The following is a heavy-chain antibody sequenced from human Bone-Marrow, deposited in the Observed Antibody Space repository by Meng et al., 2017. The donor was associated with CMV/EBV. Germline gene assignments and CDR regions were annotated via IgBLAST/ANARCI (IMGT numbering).Heavy chain of an antibody. CDR1: SYPISSGYF. CDR2: IFHRGNT. V-gene: IGHV4-38-2*02. CDR3: ARVGYCSGGSCYQPFDY. D-gene: IGHD2-15*01. J-gene: IGHJ4*02. Sequence: SETVALTCTVSSYPISSGYFWGWIRQPPGKGLEWIGNIFHRGNTYYNPSLKSRVTISVDTSKNQFSLKLSSVTAADTAVYYCARVGYCSGGSCYQPFDYWGQGPRVTVSS.